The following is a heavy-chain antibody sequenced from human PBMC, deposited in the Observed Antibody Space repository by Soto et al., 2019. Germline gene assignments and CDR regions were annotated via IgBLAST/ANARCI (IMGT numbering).Heavy chain of an antibody. CDR3: ARRAWDSYYAIDV. J-gene: IGHJ6*02. D-gene: IGHD3-22*01. CDR1: GFKYTYFA. V-gene: IGHV3-30*09. Sequence: PGGSLRLSCAASGFKYTYFALHWVRQAPGKGLEWVAIISYDGSDKYYADSVKGRFVISRDNPKNTLYLEMNSLRPEDTAVYFCARRAWDSYYAIDVWGQGTTVTVSS. CDR2: ISYDGSDK.